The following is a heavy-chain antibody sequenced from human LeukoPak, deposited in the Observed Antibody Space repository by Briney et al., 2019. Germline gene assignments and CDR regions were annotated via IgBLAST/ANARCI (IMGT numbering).Heavy chain of an antibody. V-gene: IGHV4-59*12. CDR1: GASISGYY. CDR3: ARDMGGWLVDYYYYYMDV. D-gene: IGHD6-19*01. J-gene: IGHJ6*03. Sequence: SETLSLTCTVSGASISGYYWSWIRQPPGKGLEWIGYIYHSRSASYNPSLKSRVTISVDTSKNQFSLKLSSVTAADTAVYYCARDMGGWLVDYYYYYMDVWGKGTTVTVSS. CDR2: IYHSRSA.